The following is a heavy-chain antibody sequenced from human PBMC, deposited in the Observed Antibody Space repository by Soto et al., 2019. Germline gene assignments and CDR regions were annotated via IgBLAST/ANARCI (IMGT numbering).Heavy chain of an antibody. Sequence: GGSLRLSCAASGFTFDDYAMHWVRQAPGKGLEWVSLISWDGGSTYYADSVKGRFTISRDNSKNSLYLQMNSLRAEDTALYYCAKDLSGGGPPEYYFDYWGQGTLVTVSS. CDR1: GFTFDDYA. D-gene: IGHD3-16*01. V-gene: IGHV3-43D*03. CDR2: ISWDGGST. CDR3: AKDLSGGGPPEYYFDY. J-gene: IGHJ4*02.